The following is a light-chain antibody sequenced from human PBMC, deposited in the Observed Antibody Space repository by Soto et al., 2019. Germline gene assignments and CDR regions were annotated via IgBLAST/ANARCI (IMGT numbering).Light chain of an antibody. CDR2: DVT. CDR3: SSYTSSSTPLV. CDR1: SSDVGGYNY. Sequence: QSALTQPASVSGSPGQSITISCNGTSSDVGGYNYVSWYQQHTGKAPKLMIYDVTNRPSGVSNRFSGSKSGNTASLTISGLQAEDEADYYCSSYTSSSTPLVFGGGTKLTVL. V-gene: IGLV2-14*01. J-gene: IGLJ3*02.